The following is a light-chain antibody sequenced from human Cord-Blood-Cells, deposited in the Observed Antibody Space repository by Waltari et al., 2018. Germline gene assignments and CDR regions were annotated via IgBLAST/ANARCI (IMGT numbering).Light chain of an antibody. J-gene: IGLJ3*02. CDR3: AAWDDSLSGWV. CDR2: RNK. CDR1: SSNIGSNY. Sequence: QSVLTQPPSASGTPGQRVTISCSGSSSNIGSNYVYWYQQLPGTALKLLIYRNKQRPSGVPDRFSGSKSGTSASLAISGLRSEDEADYYCAAWDDSLSGWVFGGGTKLTVL. V-gene: IGLV1-47*01.